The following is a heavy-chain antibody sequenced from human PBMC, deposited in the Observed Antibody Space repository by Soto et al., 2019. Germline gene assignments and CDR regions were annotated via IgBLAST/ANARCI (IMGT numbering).Heavy chain of an antibody. CDR1: GFTFSDSW. Sequence: GGSLSLSCAASGFTFSDSWMDWARQTTGKGPAGVPNKNQDGSAQNYVDSVKGRFTSSIDNADNTLYLQRNSLRDEDTAVYYCAVLGRHGRGQRTTVTVSS. D-gene: IGHD3-16*01. CDR2: KNQDGSAQ. V-gene: IGHV3-7*01. CDR3: AVLGRHG. J-gene: IGHJ6*02.